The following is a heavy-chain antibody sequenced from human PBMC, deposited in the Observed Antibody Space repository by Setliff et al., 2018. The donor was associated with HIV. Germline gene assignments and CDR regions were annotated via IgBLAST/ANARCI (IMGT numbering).Heavy chain of an antibody. CDR2: MNHRGVI. Sequence: ASETLSLTCTVYGGSFSGYYWTWIRQPPGKGLEFIGEMNHRGVIKYLSSLKSRVTMAVDTSKKQFSLKLKSVTAADTAVYYCFLFYDDRSCFYWDWGQGTPVTVSS. J-gene: IGHJ4*02. V-gene: IGHV4-34*01. CDR1: GGSFSGYY. D-gene: IGHD3-22*01. CDR3: FLFYDDRSCFYWD.